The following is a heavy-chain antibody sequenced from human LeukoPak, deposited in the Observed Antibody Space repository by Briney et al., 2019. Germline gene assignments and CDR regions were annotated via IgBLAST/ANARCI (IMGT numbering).Heavy chain of an antibody. CDR2: IYHSGST. CDR1: GYSISSGYY. Sequence: PSETLSLTCAVSGYSISSGYYWGWIRPPPGKGVEWIGGIYHSGSTYYNPSLKSRVTISVDTSKNQFSLKLSSVTAADTAVYYCARDFYILTGYFGWFDPWGQGTLVTVSS. J-gene: IGHJ5*02. D-gene: IGHD3-9*01. V-gene: IGHV4-38-2*02. CDR3: ARDFYILTGYFGWFDP.